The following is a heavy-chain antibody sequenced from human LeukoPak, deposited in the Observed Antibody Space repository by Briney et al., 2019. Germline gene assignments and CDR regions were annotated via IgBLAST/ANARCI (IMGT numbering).Heavy chain of an antibody. D-gene: IGHD2-8*01. CDR1: EHTFITYD. CDR3: ARGPWFRSLLGYCADGVCYPGY. J-gene: IGHJ4*02. Sequence: ASVKVSCKAFEHTFITYDIIWVRQAAGQGVEWMGWLNPLSGKTGLTANFQGRVTLTMDSSISTAYMELRSLRFDDTAVYYCARGPWFRSLLGYCADGVCYPGYWGQGTLVTVSS. CDR2: LNPLSGKT. V-gene: IGHV1-8*01.